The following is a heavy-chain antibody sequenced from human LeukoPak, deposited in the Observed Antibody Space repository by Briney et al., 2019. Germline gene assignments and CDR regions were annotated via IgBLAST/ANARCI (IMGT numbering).Heavy chain of an antibody. CDR3: ARARYSYGRYYYGMDV. CDR1: GGSFSGYY. D-gene: IGHD5-18*01. Sequence: SETLSLTCAVSGGSFSGYYWTWIRQPPGKGLEWIGEINHSGSANYSPSLSSRVTISLDMSENQFSLKLTSVTAADTAVYYCARARYSYGRYYYGMDVWGQGTTVTVSS. CDR2: INHSGSA. V-gene: IGHV4-34*01. J-gene: IGHJ6*02.